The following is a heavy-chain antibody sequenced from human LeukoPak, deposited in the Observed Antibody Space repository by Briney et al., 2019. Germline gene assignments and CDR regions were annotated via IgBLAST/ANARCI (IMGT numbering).Heavy chain of an antibody. D-gene: IGHD1-7*01. CDR2: FSSGGSA. J-gene: IGHJ4*02. CDR3: ARKQTGTMYDV. CDR1: GGSISSSSYY. Sequence: SETLSLTCIVPGGSISSSSYYWAWIRQSPGKGLEWIGTFSSGGSAYYNPSLTSRVSISKDTSDIQFSLRLYSVTAADTAVYYCARKQTGTMYDVWGQGTQVTVSS. V-gene: IGHV4-39*07.